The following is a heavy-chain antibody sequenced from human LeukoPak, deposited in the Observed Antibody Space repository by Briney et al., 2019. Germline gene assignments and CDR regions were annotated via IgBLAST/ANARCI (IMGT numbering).Heavy chain of an antibody. CDR3: ARGRGLTLSYHYFDY. CDR2: ISSGSSTT. CDR1: GFTFSPLG. Sequence: QPGGSLRLSCAASGFTFSPLGMDWVRQAPGRGLEWVSYISSGSSTTYYADSVKGRFTISRDNAKNSLYLQVNSLRDEDTAVYYCARGRGLTLSYHYFDYWGQGTLATVSS. J-gene: IGHJ4*02. V-gene: IGHV3-48*02. D-gene: IGHD3-10*01.